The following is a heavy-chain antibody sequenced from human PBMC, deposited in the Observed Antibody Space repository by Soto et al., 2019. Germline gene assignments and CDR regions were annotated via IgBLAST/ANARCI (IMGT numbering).Heavy chain of an antibody. V-gene: IGHV4-59*01. CDR3: ARGLISNYYLYDAFDX. CDR1: GGSISSYY. CDR2: IYYSGST. Sequence: VSGGSISSYYWSWIRQPPGKGLEWIGYIYYSGSTNYNPSLKSRVTISVDTSKNQFSLKLNSVTAADTAVYYCARGLISNYYLYDAFDXWGQGTMVTVSS. D-gene: IGHD3-22*01. J-gene: IGHJ3*01.